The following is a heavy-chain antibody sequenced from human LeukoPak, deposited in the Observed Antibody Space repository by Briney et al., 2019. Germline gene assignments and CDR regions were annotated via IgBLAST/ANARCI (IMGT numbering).Heavy chain of an antibody. CDR1: GYTFTSYG. V-gene: IGHV1-18*01. Sequence: ASVKVSCMASGYTFTSYGISWVRQAPGQGLEWMGWVSAYNGNTNYAQKLQGRVTMTTDTSTSTAYMELRSLRSDDTAVYYCARGTRAGFYYYYGMDVWGQGTTVTVSS. CDR2: VSAYNGNT. J-gene: IGHJ6*02. CDR3: ARGTRAGFYYYYGMDV.